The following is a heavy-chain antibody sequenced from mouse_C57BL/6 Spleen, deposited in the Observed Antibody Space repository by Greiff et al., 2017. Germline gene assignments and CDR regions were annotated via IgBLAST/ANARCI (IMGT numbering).Heavy chain of an antibody. D-gene: IGHD2-5*01. CDR2: FYPGSGSI. Sequence: QVQLKESGAELVKPGASVKLSCKASGYTFTEYTIHWVKQRSGQGLEWIGWFYPGSGSIKYNEKFKDKATLTADKSSSTVYMELSRLTSEDSAVYFCARHGEGHYSNYGAMDYWGQGTSVTVSS. V-gene: IGHV1-62-2*01. CDR1: GYTFTEYT. J-gene: IGHJ4*01. CDR3: ARHGEGHYSNYGAMDY.